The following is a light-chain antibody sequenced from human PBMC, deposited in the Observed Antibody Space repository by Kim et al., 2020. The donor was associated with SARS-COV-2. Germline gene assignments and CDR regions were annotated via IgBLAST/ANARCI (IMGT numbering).Light chain of an antibody. J-gene: IGLJ3*02. CDR1: NIGSKS. Sequence: APRKTARITWGGNNIGSKSVHWYQQKPGQAPVLVIYYDSDRPSGIPERFSGSNSGNTATLTISRVEAGDEADYYCQVWDSSSDHWVFGGGTQLTVL. CDR3: QVWDSSSDHWV. CDR2: YDS. V-gene: IGLV3-21*04.